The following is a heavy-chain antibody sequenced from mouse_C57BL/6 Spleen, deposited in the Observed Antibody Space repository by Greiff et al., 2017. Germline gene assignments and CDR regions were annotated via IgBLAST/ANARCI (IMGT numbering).Heavy chain of an antibody. J-gene: IGHJ4*01. D-gene: IGHD1-1*01. V-gene: IGHV1-4*01. Sequence: VKLQQSGAELARPGASVKMSCKASGYTFTSYTMHWVKQRPGQGLEWIGYINPSSGYTKYNQKFKDKATLTADKSSSTAYMQLSSLTSEDSAVYYCAGITTVVATGAMDYWGQGTSVTVSS. CDR1: GYTFTSYT. CDR3: AGITTVVATGAMDY. CDR2: INPSSGYT.